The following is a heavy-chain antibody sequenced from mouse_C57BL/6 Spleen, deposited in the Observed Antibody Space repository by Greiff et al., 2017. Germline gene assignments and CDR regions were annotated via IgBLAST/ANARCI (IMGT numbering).Heavy chain of an antibody. CDR2: IYPGSGST. D-gene: IGHD1-1*01. J-gene: IGHJ4*01. CDR3: AREGDGSSHTPYYAMDY. CDR1: GYTFTSYW. V-gene: IGHV1-55*01. Sequence: QVQLQQPGAELVKPGASVKMSCKASGYTFTSYWITWVKQRPGQGLEWIGDIYPGSGSTNYNEKFKSKATLTVDTSSSTAYMQLSSLTSEDSAVYYCAREGDGSSHTPYYAMDYWGQGTSVTVSS.